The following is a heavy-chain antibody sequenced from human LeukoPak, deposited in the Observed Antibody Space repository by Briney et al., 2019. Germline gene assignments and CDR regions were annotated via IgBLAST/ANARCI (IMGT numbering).Heavy chain of an antibody. J-gene: IGHJ4*02. Sequence: SETLSLTCAVYGGSFSGYQWSWIRQSPGKGLEWIGEIDHSESINYNPSLMNRVTISIDTSKNRFSLKLSSVTAADTAVYYCARRGRLRTDYWGQGTLVTVSS. D-gene: IGHD1-14*01. CDR3: ARRGRLRTDY. CDR1: GGSFSGYQ. CDR2: IDHSESI. V-gene: IGHV4-34*01.